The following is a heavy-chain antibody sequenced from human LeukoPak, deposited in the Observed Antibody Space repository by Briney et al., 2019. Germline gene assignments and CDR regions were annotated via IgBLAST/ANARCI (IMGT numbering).Heavy chain of an antibody. CDR1: GGSFSGYY. J-gene: IGHJ5*02. D-gene: IGHD4-17*01. CDR3: ARGYYGEPFDP. Sequence: SETLSLTCAVYGGSFSGYYWSWIRQPPGKGLEWIGEINHSGSTNYNPSLKSRVTISVDTSKNQFSLKLSSVTAADTAVYYCARGYYGEPFDPWGQGTLVTVSS. CDR2: INHSGST. V-gene: IGHV4-34*01.